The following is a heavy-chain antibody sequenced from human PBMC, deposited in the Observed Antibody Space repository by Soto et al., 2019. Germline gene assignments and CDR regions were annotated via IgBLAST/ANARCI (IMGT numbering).Heavy chain of an antibody. CDR1: GSSINSSGYY. D-gene: IGHD3-3*02. CDR3: ARLPSRHLVDY. Sequence: LSLTCTVSGSSINSSGYYWGWIRQPPGKGLEWIGSMFYGVSTYYNPSLKSRVTVSVDTSKNQFSLNLRSVTAADTAVYYCARLPSRHLVDYWGQGTLVTVSS. V-gene: IGHV4-39*01. J-gene: IGHJ4*02. CDR2: MFYGVST.